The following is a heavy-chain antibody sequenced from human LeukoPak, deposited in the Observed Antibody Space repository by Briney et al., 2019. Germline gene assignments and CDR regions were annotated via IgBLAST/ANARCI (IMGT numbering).Heavy chain of an antibody. D-gene: IGHD3-10*01. CDR1: GFTFSSYD. J-gene: IGHJ6*02. CDR2: IGPAGDT. Sequence: GGSLRLSCSASGFTFSSYDMHWVRQARGKGLEWVSAIGPAGDTHYADSVKGRFIISRENAKNSFFLQMNSLGAGDTAVYYCARVGAFVRGVDYYYGMDVWGQGTTVTVSS. V-gene: IGHV3-13*01. CDR3: ARVGAFVRGVDYYYGMDV.